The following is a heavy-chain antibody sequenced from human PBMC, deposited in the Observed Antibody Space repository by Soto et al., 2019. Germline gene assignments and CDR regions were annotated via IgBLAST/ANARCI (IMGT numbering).Heavy chain of an antibody. D-gene: IGHD3-22*01. V-gene: IGHV1-69*01. Sequence: QEQLVQSGAEVKKPGSSVKVSCKASGGLFISYPISWVRQVPGQGLEWMGGIIPVFQTAYYTQRFQGRVTITADESTNTAYMELSSLRSEDTAIYYCVRGGSGYTWFNEFWGQGTLVTVSS. CDR1: GGLFISYP. CDR3: VRGGSGYTWFNEF. CDR2: IIPVFQTA. J-gene: IGHJ4*02.